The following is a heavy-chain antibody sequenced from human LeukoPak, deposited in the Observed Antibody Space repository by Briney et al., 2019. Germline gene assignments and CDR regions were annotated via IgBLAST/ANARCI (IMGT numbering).Heavy chain of an antibody. V-gene: IGHV3-30*14. CDR3: ARENFDS. Sequence: RGSLRLSCSASGFAFSNFAMHWVRQAPGKGLEWVAVVSYEGTIKYYSDSAKGRFTISRDNSANIISLQMNSLTTQDTAAYYCARENFDSWGQGTLVAVSS. J-gene: IGHJ5*01. CDR1: GFAFSNFA. CDR2: VSYEGTIK.